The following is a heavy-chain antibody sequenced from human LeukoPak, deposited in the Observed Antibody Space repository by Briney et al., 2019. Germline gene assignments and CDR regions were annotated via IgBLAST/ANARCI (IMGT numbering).Heavy chain of an antibody. J-gene: IGHJ3*02. V-gene: IGHV4-59*01. CDR1: GGSISSYY. CDR2: IYYSGST. D-gene: IGHD3-10*01. CDR3: ARDRGPTEDTDAFDI. Sequence: SETLSLTCTVSGGSISSYYWSWIRQPPGKGLEWIGYIYYSGSTNYNPSLKSRVTISVDTSKNQFSLKLSSVTAADTAVYYCARDRGPTEDTDAFDIWGQGTMVTVSS.